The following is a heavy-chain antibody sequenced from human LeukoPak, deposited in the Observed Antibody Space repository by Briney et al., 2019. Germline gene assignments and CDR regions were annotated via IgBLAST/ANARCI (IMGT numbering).Heavy chain of an antibody. Sequence: PGGSLRLSCAASGFTFSSYAMHWGREAPGKGLEYVSAISSNGGSTYYANSVKGGFTISRDNAKNTLYLQMGSLRAEDMAVYYCARLGSGELDIDYWGQGTLVTVSS. V-gene: IGHV3-64*01. CDR3: ARLGSGELDIDY. D-gene: IGHD1-26*01. CDR2: ISSNGGST. J-gene: IGHJ4*02. CDR1: GFTFSSYA.